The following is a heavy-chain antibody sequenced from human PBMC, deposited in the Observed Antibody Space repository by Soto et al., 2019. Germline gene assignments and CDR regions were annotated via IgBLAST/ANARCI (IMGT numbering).Heavy chain of an antibody. Sequence: ASVKVSCKASGYTFTSYGISWVRQAPGQGLEWMGWISAYNGNTNYAQKLQGRVTMTTDTSTSTAYMELSSRRSEDTAVYYCARDPSYYGMDVWGQGTTVTVSS. V-gene: IGHV1-18*01. CDR2: ISAYNGNT. CDR1: GYTFTSYG. J-gene: IGHJ6*02. CDR3: ARDPSYYGMDV.